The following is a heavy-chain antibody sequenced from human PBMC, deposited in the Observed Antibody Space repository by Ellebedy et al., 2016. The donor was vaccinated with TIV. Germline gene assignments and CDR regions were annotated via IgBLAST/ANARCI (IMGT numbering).Heavy chain of an antibody. Sequence: GGSLSLSCAASGFAFNNYNMIWVRQAPGKGREWISYITSDGITTDYAASVKGRFTISRDNAKASVYLQMNSLRAEDTAVYYCARDMGRWLQFLAYWGQGTLVTVSS. D-gene: IGHD5-24*01. J-gene: IGHJ4*02. CDR1: GFAFNNYN. CDR2: ITSDGITT. CDR3: ARDMGRWLQFLAY. V-gene: IGHV3-48*03.